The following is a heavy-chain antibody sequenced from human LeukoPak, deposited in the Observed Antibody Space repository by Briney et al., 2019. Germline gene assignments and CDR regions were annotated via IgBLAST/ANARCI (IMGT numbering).Heavy chain of an antibody. CDR2: ISAYNGNT. CDR3: ARVKVVVPAAMALGWFDP. CDR1: GYTFTSYG. D-gene: IGHD2-2*01. J-gene: IGHJ5*02. Sequence: ASVKVSCKASGYTFTSYGISWVRQAPGQGLEWMGWISAYNGNTNYAQKLQGRVTMTTDTSTSTAYMELRSLRSDDTAVYYCARVKVVVPAAMALGWFDPWGQGTLVTVSS. V-gene: IGHV1-18*01.